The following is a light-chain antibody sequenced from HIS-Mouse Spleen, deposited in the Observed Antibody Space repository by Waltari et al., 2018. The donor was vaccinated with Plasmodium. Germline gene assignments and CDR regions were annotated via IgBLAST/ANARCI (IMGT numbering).Light chain of an antibody. CDR3: SSYAGSSV. Sequence: QSALTQRPSASGSPGQSVTISCTGTSSDVGGYNYVSWYQQHPGKAPNLMIYEVSKRPSGVPYRVSGSKSGNTASLTVSGLQAEDEADYYCSSYAGSSVFGTGTKVTVL. CDR2: EVS. V-gene: IGLV2-8*01. CDR1: SSDVGGYNY. J-gene: IGLJ1*01.